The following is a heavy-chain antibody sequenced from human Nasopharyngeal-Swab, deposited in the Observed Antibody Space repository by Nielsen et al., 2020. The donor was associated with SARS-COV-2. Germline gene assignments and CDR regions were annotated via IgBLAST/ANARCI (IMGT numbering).Heavy chain of an antibody. CDR1: GGSISSGSYY. J-gene: IGHJ4*02. D-gene: IGHD6-19*01. Sequence: SETLSLTCTVSGGSISSGSYYWSWIRQPAGKGLEWIGRIYTSGSTNYNPSLKSRVTISVDTSKNQFSLKLSSVTAADTAVYYCSREGWLDYCVQGTLVTVSS. CDR3: SREGWLDY. CDR2: IYTSGST. V-gene: IGHV4-61*02.